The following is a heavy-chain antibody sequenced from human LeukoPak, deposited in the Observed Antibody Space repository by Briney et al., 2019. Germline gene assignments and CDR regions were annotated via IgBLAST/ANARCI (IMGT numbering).Heavy chain of an antibody. CDR2: IIHVFGTV. Sequence: SVTVSCTASGDNFNNYVISWVRQAPGQGLAWVGGIIHVFGTVKYAQKFQGRVTITADESTSTAYMELDSLKSSDTALYFCEAAGGSNWYIYWGQGTRVTVSS. V-gene: IGHV1-69*13. J-gene: IGHJ4*02. CDR3: EAAGGSNWYIY. D-gene: IGHD6-13*01. CDR1: GDNFNNYV.